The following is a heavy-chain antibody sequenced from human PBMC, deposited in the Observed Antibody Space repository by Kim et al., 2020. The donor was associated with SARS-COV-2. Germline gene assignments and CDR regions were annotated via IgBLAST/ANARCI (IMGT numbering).Heavy chain of an antibody. D-gene: IGHD6-13*01. Sequence: SQTLSLTCAISGDSVSSNSAAWNWIRQSPSRGLEWLGRTYYRSKWYNDYAVSVKSRITINPDTSKNQFSLQLNSVTPEDTAVYYCARASRIAAAGTDYYYYMDVWGKGTTVTVSS. V-gene: IGHV6-1*01. CDR2: TYYRSKWYN. CDR1: GDSVSSNSAA. CDR3: ARASRIAAAGTDYYYYMDV. J-gene: IGHJ6*03.